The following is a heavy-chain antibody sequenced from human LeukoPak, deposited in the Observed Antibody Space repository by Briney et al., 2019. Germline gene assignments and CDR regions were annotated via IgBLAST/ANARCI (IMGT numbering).Heavy chain of an antibody. CDR3: ARENSSQAYFDY. J-gene: IGHJ4*02. CDR1: SHSITSGYY. Sequence: PSETLSLTCYISSHSITSGYYWGWIRQPPGKGLEWIGGISHSGSTYYNPSLKSRVTISVDTSKNQFSLRLNSVTAADTAVYYCARENSSQAYFDYWGRGSLVTVSS. CDR2: ISHSGST. V-gene: IGHV4-38-2*02. D-gene: IGHD6-13*01.